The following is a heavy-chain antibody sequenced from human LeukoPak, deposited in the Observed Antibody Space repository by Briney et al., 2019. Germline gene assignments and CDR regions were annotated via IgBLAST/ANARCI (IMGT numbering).Heavy chain of an antibody. CDR1: GGSISSGSYY. CDR2: IYTSGST. J-gene: IGHJ5*02. CDR3: ARVRRPTRIAARDGWFDP. Sequence: SETLSLTCTVSGGSISSGSYYWSWIRQPAGKGLEWIGRIYTSGSTNYNPSLKSRVTISVDTSKNQFSLKLSSVTAADTAVYYCARVRRPTRIAARDGWFDPWGQGTLVTVSS. V-gene: IGHV4-61*02. D-gene: IGHD6-6*01.